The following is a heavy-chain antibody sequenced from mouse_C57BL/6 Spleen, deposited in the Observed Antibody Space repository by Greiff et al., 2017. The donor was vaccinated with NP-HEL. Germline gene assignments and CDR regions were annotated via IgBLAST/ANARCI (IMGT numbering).Heavy chain of an antibody. D-gene: IGHD1-1*01. Sequence: EVKLVESGGGLVKPGGSLKLSCAASGFTFSDYGMHWVRQAPEKGLEWVAYISSGSSTIYYADTVKGRFTISRDNAKNTLFLQMTSLRSEGTAMYYCARGSYYYGSSSLDYWGQGTTLTVSS. J-gene: IGHJ2*01. CDR3: ARGSYYYGSSSLDY. V-gene: IGHV5-17*01. CDR1: GFTFSDYG. CDR2: ISSGSSTI.